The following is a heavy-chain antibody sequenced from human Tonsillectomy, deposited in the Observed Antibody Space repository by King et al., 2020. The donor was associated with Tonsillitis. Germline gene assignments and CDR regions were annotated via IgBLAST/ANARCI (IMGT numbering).Heavy chain of an antibody. D-gene: IGHD6-13*01. CDR3: VRGGGGIAADH. Sequence: QVQLQESGPGLVEPSETLSLTCTVSGGSISGHYWSWIRQPPGKGLEWIVYIYYSGSTTYNPSLKSRVTISVDTSKNQFFLKVNSVTAADTAVYYCVRGGGGIAADHWGQGILVTVSS. CDR2: IYYSGST. J-gene: IGHJ4*02. V-gene: IGHV4-59*11. CDR1: GGSISGHY.